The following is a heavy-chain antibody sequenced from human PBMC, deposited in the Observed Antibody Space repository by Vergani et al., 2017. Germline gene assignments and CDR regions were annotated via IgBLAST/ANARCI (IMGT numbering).Heavy chain of an antibody. CDR2: MDYNGRA. V-gene: IGHV4-38-2*02. CDR1: NYSIGRDYF. D-gene: IGHD3-22*01. J-gene: IGHJ4*02. Sequence: QVHLQESGPGLVKPSETLSLTCSVSNYSIGRDYFWVWIRQPPGKGLEWIGSMDYNGRAYYTPSLRRRVAISIDTSKMQFSLKLYSLTAADTAIYYCARHVTQDYYNDSDYFDYWGLGTLVTVSS. CDR3: ARHVTQDYYNDSDYFDY.